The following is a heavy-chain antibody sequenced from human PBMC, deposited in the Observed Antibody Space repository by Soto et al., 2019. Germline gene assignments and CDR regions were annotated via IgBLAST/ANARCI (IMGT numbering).Heavy chain of an antibody. D-gene: IGHD2-15*01. Sequence: SETLSLTCAVSGYSIRSDYYWGWIRQPPGKGLEWIGSIHHSGSTYYNPSLKSRVTISVDTSKTQFSLKLSSVTAADTAVYYCARGGIVVVVAVPHWFDPWGHGTLVTVSS. CDR2: IHHSGST. CDR1: GYSIRSDYY. V-gene: IGHV4-38-2*01. CDR3: ARGGIVVVVAVPHWFDP. J-gene: IGHJ5*02.